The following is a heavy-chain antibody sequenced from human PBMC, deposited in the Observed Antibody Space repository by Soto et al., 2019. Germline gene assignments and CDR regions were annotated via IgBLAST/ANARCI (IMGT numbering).Heavy chain of an antibody. V-gene: IGHV1-46*01. CDR1: GYMFTRYY. Sequence: QVHLVQTAAQVKRPGASVNISCKASGYMFTRYYIHWVRQAPGQGLQWMGMINPSGGRTKYAQLFHGRVTMTADPSTNTAHMELSSLRSDDTAVFYGASVESCGGPCYSDHPDEVDIWGQGTVVTVSS. CDR2: INPSGGRT. J-gene: IGHJ3*02. CDR3: ASVESCGGPCYSDHPDEVDI. D-gene: IGHD2-21*02.